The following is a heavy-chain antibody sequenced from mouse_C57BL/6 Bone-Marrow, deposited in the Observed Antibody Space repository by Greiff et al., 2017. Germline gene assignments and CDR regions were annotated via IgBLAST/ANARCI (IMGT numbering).Heavy chain of an antibody. V-gene: IGHV5-15*01. J-gene: IGHJ3*01. CDR3: ARPGYYGSGWFAY. D-gene: IGHD1-1*01. CDR2: ISNLAYSI. CDR1: GFTFSDYG. Sequence: EVHLVESGGGLVQPGGSLKLSCAASGFTFSDYGMAWVRQAPRKGPEWVAFISNLAYSIYYADTVTGRFTISRENAKNTLYLEMSSLRSEDTAMYYCARPGYYGSGWFAYWGQGTLVTVSA.